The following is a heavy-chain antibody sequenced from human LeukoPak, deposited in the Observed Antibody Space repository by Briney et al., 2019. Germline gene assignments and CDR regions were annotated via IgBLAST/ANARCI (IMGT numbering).Heavy chain of an antibody. CDR2: ITATSSST. Sequence: TGGSLRLSCAASGFTFSSYGMSWVRQAPGKGLEWASAITATSSSTHDADSVQGRFTISRDNSKNTLYLQMNSLRAADTAVYYCAKDTSYASYYFDYWGQGTLVTVSS. CDR3: AKDTSYASYYFDY. V-gene: IGHV3-23*01. J-gene: IGHJ4*02. D-gene: IGHD3-16*01. CDR1: GFTFSSYG.